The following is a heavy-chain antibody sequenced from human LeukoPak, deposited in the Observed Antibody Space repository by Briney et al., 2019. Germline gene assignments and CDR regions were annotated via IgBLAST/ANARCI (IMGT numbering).Heavy chain of an antibody. J-gene: IGHJ4*02. CDR3: ARSRRYDFWSGYYFDY. V-gene: IGHV4-61*02. CDR1: GGSISSGSYY. Sequence: SETLSLTCTVSGGSISSGSYYWSWIRQPAGKGLEWIGRIYTSGSTNYNPSLKSRVTISVDTSKNQFSLKLSSVTAADTAVYYCARSRRYDFWSGYYFDYWGQGTLVTVSS. CDR2: IYTSGST. D-gene: IGHD3-3*01.